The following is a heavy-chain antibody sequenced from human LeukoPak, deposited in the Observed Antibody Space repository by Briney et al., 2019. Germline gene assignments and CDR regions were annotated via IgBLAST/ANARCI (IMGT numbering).Heavy chain of an antibody. CDR1: GFTFSSYA. V-gene: IGHV3-23*01. Sequence: GGPLRLSCAASGFTFSSYAMSWVRQAPGKGLEWVSSISGSGNRTYYADSVKGRFTISRDNSKNTLFLQMNSLRAEDTAVYYCAKNLYCGGGSCYPSALGMDVWGQGTTVTVSS. CDR2: ISGSGNRT. D-gene: IGHD2-15*01. CDR3: AKNLYCGGGSCYPSALGMDV. J-gene: IGHJ6*02.